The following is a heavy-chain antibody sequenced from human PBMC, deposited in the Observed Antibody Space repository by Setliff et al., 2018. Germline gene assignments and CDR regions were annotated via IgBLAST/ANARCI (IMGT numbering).Heavy chain of an antibody. D-gene: IGHD4-17*01. J-gene: IGHJ4*01. CDR1: GYTFTSSG. CDR3: ARRSGDRGMTTGWPDDFDY. CDR2: ISVYNGYI. Sequence: ASVKVSCKASGYTFTSSGISWVRQAPGQGLEWMGWISVYNGYIVYAQKLQGRVTMTTDTSTSTAYMELRSLRSDDTAVYYCARRSGDRGMTTGWPDDFDYWGRGTLVTVSS. V-gene: IGHV1-18*01.